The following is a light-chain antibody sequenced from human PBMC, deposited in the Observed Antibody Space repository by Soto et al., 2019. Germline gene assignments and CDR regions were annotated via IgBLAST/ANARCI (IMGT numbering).Light chain of an antibody. CDR1: QSISSW. CDR3: QQYNSYWT. J-gene: IGKJ1*01. V-gene: IGKV1-5*01. CDR2: DAS. Sequence: DIQMTQSPSTLSASLGDRVTITCRASQSISSWLAWYQQKPGKAPKLLIYDASSLESGVPSRFSGSGSGTEFTLTISSLQPDDFANYYCQQYNSYWTFGQGTKVEIK.